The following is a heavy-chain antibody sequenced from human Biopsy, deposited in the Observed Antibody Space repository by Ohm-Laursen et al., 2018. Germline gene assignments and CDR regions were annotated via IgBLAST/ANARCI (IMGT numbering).Heavy chain of an antibody. J-gene: IGHJ5*02. Sequence: GASVKVSCKASGYTFTDYGVSWVRQAPGQGLEWMGWITTYNGNTNYAQKVQGRVTMTTDTSTSTAYMELSSLRSDDTAIYYCATVRGLVWFGELIAWGQGTLVTVSS. V-gene: IGHV1-18*01. CDR1: GYTFTDYG. D-gene: IGHD3-10*01. CDR2: ITTYNGNT. CDR3: ATVRGLVWFGELIA.